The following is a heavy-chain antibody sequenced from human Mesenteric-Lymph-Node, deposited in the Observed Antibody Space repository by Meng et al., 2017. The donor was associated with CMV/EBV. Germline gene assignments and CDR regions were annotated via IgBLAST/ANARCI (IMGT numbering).Heavy chain of an antibody. CDR1: GFTFSSYS. Sequence: GGSLRLSCAASGFTFSSYSMNWVRQAPGKGLEWVSSISSSSSYIYYADSVKGRFTISRDNVKNTLHLQMNSLSVEDTAVYYCARGPAGVGVEYWGPGTLVTVSS. V-gene: IGHV3-21*01. D-gene: IGHD6-13*01. CDR2: ISSSSSYI. CDR3: ARGPAGVGVEY. J-gene: IGHJ4*02.